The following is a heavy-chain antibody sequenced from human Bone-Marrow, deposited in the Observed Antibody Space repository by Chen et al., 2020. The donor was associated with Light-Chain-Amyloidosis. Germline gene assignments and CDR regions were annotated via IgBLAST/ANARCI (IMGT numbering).Heavy chain of an antibody. D-gene: IGHD5-12*01. CDR2: IYNSGST. CDR3: ARGNRDGFNYWFDL. CDR1: GDSFSNYY. V-gene: IGHV4-59*13. J-gene: IGHJ5*02. Sequence: QVQLQESGPGLVKPSETLSLTCTVSGDSFSNYYWSCIRQPPGKPLEWIGYIYNSGSTHYNFSLKSRVTFSVDMSKNQFSLNLTSLTAADTAVYYCARGNRDGFNYWFDLWGQGTLVTVSS.